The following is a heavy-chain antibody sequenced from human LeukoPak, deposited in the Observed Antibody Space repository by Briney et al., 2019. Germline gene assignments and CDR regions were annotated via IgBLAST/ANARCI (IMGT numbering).Heavy chain of an antibody. Sequence: PGGSLRPSCAASGFTFSDYYMSWIRQAPGKGLEWVSYISSSGSTICYADSVKGRFTISRDNAKNSLYLQMNSLRAEDTAVYYCARESYCSSTSCYGGDYWGQGTLVTVSS. CDR2: ISSSGSTI. CDR1: GFTFSDYY. J-gene: IGHJ4*02. D-gene: IGHD2-2*01. V-gene: IGHV3-11*01. CDR3: ARESYCSSTSCYGGDY.